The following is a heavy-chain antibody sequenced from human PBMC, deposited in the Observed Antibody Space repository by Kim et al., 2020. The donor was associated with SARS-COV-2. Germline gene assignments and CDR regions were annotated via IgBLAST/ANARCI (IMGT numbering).Heavy chain of an antibody. J-gene: IGHJ4*02. V-gene: IGHV3-33*01. D-gene: IGHD1-26*01. Sequence: GGSLRLSCAASGFTFSSYGMHWVRQAPGKGLEWVAVIWYDGSNKYYADSVKGRFTISRDNSKNTLYLQMNSLRAEDTAVYYCARDFKGGSYRESLGYFDYWGQGTLVTVSS. CDR3: ARDFKGGSYRESLGYFDY. CDR2: IWYDGSNK. CDR1: GFTFSSYG.